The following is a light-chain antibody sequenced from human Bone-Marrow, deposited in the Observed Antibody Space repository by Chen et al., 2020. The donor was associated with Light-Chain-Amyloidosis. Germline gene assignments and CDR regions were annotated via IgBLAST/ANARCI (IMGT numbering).Light chain of an antibody. CDR1: QSITKF. V-gene: IGKV1-39*01. CDR2: TAS. J-gene: IGKJ4*01. Sequence: DIQMTQSPSSLPASVGDRVTITCRASQSITKFLNWYQQKPGKGPKLLIYTASSLQSGVPSRFSGSGSWTDFSLTISSVQPEDLATYYCQQSYSTPTVGGGTKLEIK. CDR3: QQSYSTPT.